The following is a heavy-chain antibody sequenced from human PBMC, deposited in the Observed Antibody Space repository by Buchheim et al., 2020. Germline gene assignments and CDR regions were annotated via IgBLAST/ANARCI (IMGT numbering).Heavy chain of an antibody. D-gene: IGHD2-15*01. Sequence: QVQLQQWGAGLLKPSETLSLTCAVYGGSFSGYYWSWIRQPPGKGLEWIGEINHSGRTNYNPSLKSRVTISVDTSKNQFSLKLSSVTAADTAVYYCARVVVVVAATPYPRWFDPWGQGTL. J-gene: IGHJ5*02. CDR3: ARVVVVVAATPYPRWFDP. V-gene: IGHV4-34*01. CDR1: GGSFSGYY. CDR2: INHSGRT.